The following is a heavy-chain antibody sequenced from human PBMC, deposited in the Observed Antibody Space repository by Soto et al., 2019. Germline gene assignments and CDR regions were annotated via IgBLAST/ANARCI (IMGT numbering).Heavy chain of an antibody. J-gene: IGHJ3*01. CDR2: ISAYSGNT. CDR1: GYTFSNSG. Sequence: QVQLVQSGAEVKKPGASVKVSCKASGYTFSNSGVIWVRQAPGQGLEWMGWISAYSGNTYYARKLQDRVTMTTDTSTSTAYMELRTLRSDDTAVYYCARARNDGFDVWGQGTMVTVSS. CDR3: ARARNDGFDV. V-gene: IGHV1-18*01.